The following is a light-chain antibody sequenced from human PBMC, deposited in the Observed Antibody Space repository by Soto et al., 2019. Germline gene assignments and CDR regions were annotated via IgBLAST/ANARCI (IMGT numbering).Light chain of an antibody. J-gene: IGKJ4*02. CDR3: QHRSSSLT. V-gene: IGKV3D-11*02. Sequence: TVLTQSPATLSLSPGERATLSCRASQSVDTYLAWYQQKSGRAPRLLIYDVSKRATGIPPRFSGRGAGTDFTLTISSLEFVDFATCSCQHRSSSLTFVVGTRLDI. CDR2: DVS. CDR1: QSVDTY.